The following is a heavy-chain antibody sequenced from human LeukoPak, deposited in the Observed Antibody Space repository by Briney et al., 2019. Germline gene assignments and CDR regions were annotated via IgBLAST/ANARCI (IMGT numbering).Heavy chain of an antibody. D-gene: IGHD4-17*01. V-gene: IGHV1-18*04. CDR1: GYTFTSYG. CDR2: ISAYNGNT. CDR3: ARDRYGDGVDY. Sequence: EASVKVSCKASGYTFTSYGISWVRQAPGQGLERMGWISAYNGNTNYAQKLQGRVTMTTDTSTSTAYMELRSLRSDDTAVYYCARDRYGDGVDYWGQGTLVTVSS. J-gene: IGHJ4*02.